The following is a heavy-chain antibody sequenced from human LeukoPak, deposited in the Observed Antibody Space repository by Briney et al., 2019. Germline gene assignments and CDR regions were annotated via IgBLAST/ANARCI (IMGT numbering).Heavy chain of an antibody. CDR1: GYSFTANW. V-gene: IGHV5-51*01. CDR2: IYPGDSDT. D-gene: IGHD3-3*01. J-gene: IGHJ4*02. CDR3: ARLYGVRFDS. Sequence: GESLKISCKGSGYSFTANWIGWVRQMPGKGLEWMGVIYPGDSDTRYSPSFQGQVTISADKSISAAYLQWSSLKASDTDMYYCARLYGVRFDSCGQGTLVTVSS.